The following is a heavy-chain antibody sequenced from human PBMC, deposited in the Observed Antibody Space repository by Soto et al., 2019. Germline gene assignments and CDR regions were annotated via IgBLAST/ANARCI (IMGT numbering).Heavy chain of an antibody. CDR3: AILGYYDYIWGTSPGAFDI. D-gene: IGHD3-16*01. CDR1: GYTFTSYY. V-gene: IGHV1-46*03. Sequence: QVQLVQSGAEVKKPGASVKVSCKASGYTFTSYYMHWVRQAPGQGLEWMGIINPSGGSTSYAQKFQGRVTMTSDTSTSTVYMELSSLRSEDTAVYYCAILGYYDYIWGTSPGAFDIWGQGTMVTVSS. CDR2: INPSGGST. J-gene: IGHJ3*02.